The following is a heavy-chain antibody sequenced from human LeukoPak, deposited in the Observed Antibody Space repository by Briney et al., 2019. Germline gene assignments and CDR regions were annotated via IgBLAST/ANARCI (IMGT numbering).Heavy chain of an antibody. CDR3: ARVQYSGYDFSQWFDP. CDR2: IIPVFAKA. CDR1: GDIFSSYA. D-gene: IGHD5-12*01. V-gene: IGHV1-69*01. Sequence: ASVEVSCKASGDIFSSYAINWVRQAPGQGLEWMGGIIPVFAKADYAQKFQGRVTITADESTNTAYMELSSLRSEDTAVYYCARVQYSGYDFSQWFDPWGQGTLVTVSS. J-gene: IGHJ5*02.